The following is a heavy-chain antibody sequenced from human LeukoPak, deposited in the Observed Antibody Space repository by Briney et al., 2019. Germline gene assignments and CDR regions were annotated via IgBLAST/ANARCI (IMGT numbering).Heavy chain of an antibody. V-gene: IGHV4-34*01. CDR2: INHSGST. J-gene: IGHJ5*02. CDR3: ARGLNPSYAPSVP. D-gene: IGHD2-2*01. CDR1: GGSFSGYY. Sequence: SETLSLTCAVYGGSFSGYYWNWIRQPPGKGLEWIGEINHSGSTNYNPSLKSRVTISVDTSKNQFSLKLSSVTAADTAVYYCARGLNPSYAPSVPWGEGTLVMVSS.